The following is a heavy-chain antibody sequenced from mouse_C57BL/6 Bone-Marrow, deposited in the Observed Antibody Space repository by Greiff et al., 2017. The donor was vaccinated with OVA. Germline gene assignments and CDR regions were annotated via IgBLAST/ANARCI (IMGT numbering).Heavy chain of an antibody. Sequence: ESGPGLVKPSQSLSLTCSVTGYSITSGYYWNWIRQFPGNKLEWMGYISYDGSNNYNPSLKNRISITRDTSKNQFFLKLNSVTTEDTATYYCARVPPSDYFDYWGQGTTLTVSS. CDR1: GYSITSGYY. CDR2: ISYDGSN. CDR3: ARVPPSDYFDY. D-gene: IGHD3-1*01. J-gene: IGHJ2*01. V-gene: IGHV3-6*01.